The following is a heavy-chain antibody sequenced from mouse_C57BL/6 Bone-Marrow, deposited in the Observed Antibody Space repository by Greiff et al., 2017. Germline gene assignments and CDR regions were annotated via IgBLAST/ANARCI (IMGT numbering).Heavy chain of an antibody. CDR3: ASRGYDYDGAMDY. CDR1: GFSLTSYG. J-gene: IGHJ4*01. V-gene: IGHV2-6*01. CDR2: IWGVGST. D-gene: IGHD2-4*01. Sequence: VQLMESGPGLVAPSQSLSITCTVSGFSLTSYGVDWVRQSPGKGLEWLGVIWGVGSTNYNSALKSRLSISKDNSKSQVFLKMNSLQTDDTAMYYCASRGYDYDGAMDYWGQGTSVTVSS.